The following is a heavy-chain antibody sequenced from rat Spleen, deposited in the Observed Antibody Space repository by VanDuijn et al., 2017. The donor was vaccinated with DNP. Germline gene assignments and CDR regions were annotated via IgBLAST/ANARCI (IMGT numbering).Heavy chain of an antibody. CDR1: GLTFRDYN. V-gene: IGHV5S10*01. J-gene: IGHJ1*01. D-gene: IGHD1-4*01. CDR3: ATQLPGSAGWYFDF. CDR2: ITYDGTRT. Sequence: EVQLVESGGGLVQAGRSLKLSCAASGLTFRDYNMAWVRQAPKKVLEWVATITYDGTRTYYRDSVKGRFTISRDNADNALYLQMDSLRSEDTATYHCATQLPGSAGWYFDFWGPGTMVTVSS.